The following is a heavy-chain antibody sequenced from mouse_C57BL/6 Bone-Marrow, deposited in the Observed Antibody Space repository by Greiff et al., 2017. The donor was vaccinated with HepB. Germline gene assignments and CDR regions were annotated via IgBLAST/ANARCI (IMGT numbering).Heavy chain of an antibody. Sequence: EVKVVESEGGLVQPGSSMKLSCTASGFTFSDYYMAWVRQVPEKGLEWVANINYDGSSTYYLDSLKSRFIISRDNAKNILYLQMSSLKSEDTATYYCARALTTVGYFDVWGTGTTVTVSS. CDR3: ARALTTVGYFDV. D-gene: IGHD1-1*01. J-gene: IGHJ1*03. CDR1: GFTFSDYY. CDR2: INYDGSST. V-gene: IGHV5-16*01.